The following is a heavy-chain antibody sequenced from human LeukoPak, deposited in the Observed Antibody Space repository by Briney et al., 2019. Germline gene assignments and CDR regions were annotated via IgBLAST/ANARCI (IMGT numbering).Heavy chain of an antibody. CDR1: GFTFSSYW. CDR2: INSDGSST. Sequence: PGGSLRLSCAASGFTFSSYWMHWVRQAPGKGLVWVSRINSDGSSTSYADSVKGRFTISRDNAKNTLYLQMNSLRAEDTAVYYCAREGAYYDSSGYCYYYYYMDVWGKGTTVTVSS. CDR3: AREGAYYDSSGYCYYYYYMDV. J-gene: IGHJ6*03. D-gene: IGHD3-22*01. V-gene: IGHV3-74*01.